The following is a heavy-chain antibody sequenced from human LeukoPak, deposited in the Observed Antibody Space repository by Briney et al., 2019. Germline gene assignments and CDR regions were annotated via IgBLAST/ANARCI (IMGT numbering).Heavy chain of an antibody. Sequence: SETLSLTCAIYGGSFSGYYWSWIRQPPGKGLEWIGEIYHSGSTNYNPSLKSRVTISVDKSKNQFSLKLSSVTAADTAVYYCAREGDYDSSGLDYWGQGTLVTVSS. CDR2: IYHSGST. CDR1: GGSFSGYY. CDR3: AREGDYDSSGLDY. V-gene: IGHV4-34*01. J-gene: IGHJ4*02. D-gene: IGHD3-22*01.